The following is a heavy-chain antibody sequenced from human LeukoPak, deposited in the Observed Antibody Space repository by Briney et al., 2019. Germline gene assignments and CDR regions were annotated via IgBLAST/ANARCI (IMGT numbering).Heavy chain of an antibody. V-gene: IGHV3-23*01. Sequence: PGGSLRLSCAASGFTFSIYAMSWVRQAPGEGLEWVSAISGSGGNTYYADSVKGRFTISRDNAKNTLYLQMNSLRAEDTAVYYCAKDLVYTLVGGLGYFDYWGQGTLVTVSS. D-gene: IGHD3-10*01. CDR1: GFTFSIYA. J-gene: IGHJ4*02. CDR2: ISGSGGNT. CDR3: AKDLVYTLVGGLGYFDY.